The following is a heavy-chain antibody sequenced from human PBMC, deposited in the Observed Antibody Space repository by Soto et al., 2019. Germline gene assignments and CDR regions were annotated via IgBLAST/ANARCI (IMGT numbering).Heavy chain of an antibody. CDR2: IKSKTDGGTT. CDR3: TTDLELLPHYYYYYGMDV. CDR1: GFTFSNAW. D-gene: IGHD2-15*01. J-gene: IGHJ6*02. V-gene: IGHV3-15*07. Sequence: GGSLRLSCAASGFTFSNAWMNWVRQAPGKGLEWVGRIKSKTDGGTTDYAAPVKGRFTISRDDSKNTLYLQMNSLKTEDTAVYYCTTDLELLPHYYYYYGMDVWGQGTTVTVSS.